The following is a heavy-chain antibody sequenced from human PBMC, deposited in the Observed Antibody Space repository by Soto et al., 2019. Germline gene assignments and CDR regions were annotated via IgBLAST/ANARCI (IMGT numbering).Heavy chain of an antibody. J-gene: IGHJ5*02. CDR3: ARDPSTFDFWSGQPNWFDP. CDR2: INPSGGST. Sequence: QGEVVQSGAGGKKPWGSVKVSCKASGYTFISYYLHWVRPAPGPGVGWMGIINPSGGSTSYARKFQGRITMTRDTSTSIVYMELSSLRSEDTAIYYCARDPSTFDFWSGQPNWFDPWGQGTLVTVSS. V-gene: IGHV1-46*01. CDR1: GYTFISYY. D-gene: IGHD3-3*01.